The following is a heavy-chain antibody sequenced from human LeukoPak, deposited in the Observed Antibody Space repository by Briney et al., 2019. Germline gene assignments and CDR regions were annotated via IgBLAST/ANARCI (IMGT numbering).Heavy chain of an antibody. CDR2: IYYSGST. J-gene: IGHJ6*03. Sequence: SETLSLTCTVSGGSISSYYWSWIRQPPGKGLEWIGYIYYSGSTNYNPSLKSRVTISVDTSKNQFSLKLSSVTAADTAVYYCARGPYSNYDYYYYYMDVWGKGTTVTVSS. CDR3: ARGPYSNYDYYYYYMDV. CDR1: GGSISSYY. V-gene: IGHV4-59*12. D-gene: IGHD4-11*01.